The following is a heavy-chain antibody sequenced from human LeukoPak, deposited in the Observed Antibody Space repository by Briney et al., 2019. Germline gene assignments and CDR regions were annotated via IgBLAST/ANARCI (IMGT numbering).Heavy chain of an antibody. V-gene: IGHV4-34*01. D-gene: IGHD3-9*01. J-gene: IGHJ4*02. CDR2: INHSGST. CDR3: AREGYWRYSRFDY. Sequence: SETLSLTCAVYGGSFSGYYWSWIRQPPGKGLEWIGEINHSGSTNYNPSLKSRVTISVDTSKTQFYLKRSAVTAADTAVYYCAREGYWRYSRFDYWGQGTLVTVSS. CDR1: GGSFSGYY.